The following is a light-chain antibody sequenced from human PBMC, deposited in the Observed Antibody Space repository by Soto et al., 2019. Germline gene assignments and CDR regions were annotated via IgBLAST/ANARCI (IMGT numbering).Light chain of an antibody. CDR2: GAS. J-gene: IGKJ5*01. CDR1: QDVRIN. V-gene: IGKV3-15*01. CDR3: HQYHYWPPIT. Sequence: EVVMTQSPATLSVSPGERATLSCRTSQDVRINLAWYQQKPGQAPRLLIQGASTRATGVPVRFSGSGSGTEFTLTITSLQSGESAVYYCHQYHYWPPITFGQGTRLEIK.